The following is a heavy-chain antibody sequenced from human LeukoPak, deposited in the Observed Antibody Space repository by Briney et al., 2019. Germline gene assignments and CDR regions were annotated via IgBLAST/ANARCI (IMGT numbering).Heavy chain of an antibody. J-gene: IGHJ4*02. CDR2: IHHNGGT. CDR3: ARASSGYYWDFDY. V-gene: IGHV4-39*01. CDR1: GGSIRSSSYN. D-gene: IGHD3-22*01. Sequence: PSETLSLTCTVSGGSIRSSSYNWGWIRQPPGKGLEWIGSIHHNGGTYYSPSLKSRVTISVDTSKNQFSLRLSSVTAEDTAVYFCARASSGYYWDFDYWGQGALVTVSS.